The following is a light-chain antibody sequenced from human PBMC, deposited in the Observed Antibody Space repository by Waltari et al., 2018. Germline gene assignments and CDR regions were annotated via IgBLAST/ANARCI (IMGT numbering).Light chain of an antibody. J-gene: IGLJ3*02. V-gene: IGLV10-54*01. CDR3: SAWDSSLSAWV. Sequence: QAGLTQPPSVSKGLRQTATLTCTGHSNNVGDQGAAWLQQHQGHPPKLLSYRNNYRPSGISERLSASRSGNTASLTITGLQPEDEADYYCSAWDSSLSAWVFGGGTKLTVL. CDR1: SNNVGDQG. CDR2: RNN.